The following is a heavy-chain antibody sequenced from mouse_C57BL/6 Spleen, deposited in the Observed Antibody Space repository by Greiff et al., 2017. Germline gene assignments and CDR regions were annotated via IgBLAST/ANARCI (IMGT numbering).Heavy chain of an antibody. Sequence: QVQLKESGAELVRPGTSVKVSCKASGYAFTNYLIEWVKQRPGQGLEWIGVINPGSGGTNYNEKFKGKATLTADKSSSTAYMQLSSLTSEDSAVYFCARSLGLGAMDYWGQGTSVTVSS. J-gene: IGHJ4*01. V-gene: IGHV1-54*01. CDR2: INPGSGGT. D-gene: IGHD2-4*01. CDR3: ARSLGLGAMDY. CDR1: GYAFTNYL.